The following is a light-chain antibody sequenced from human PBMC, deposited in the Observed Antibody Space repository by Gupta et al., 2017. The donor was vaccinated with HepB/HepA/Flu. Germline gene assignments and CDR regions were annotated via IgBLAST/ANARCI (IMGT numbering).Light chain of an antibody. CDR2: AAS. J-gene: IGKJ3*01. V-gene: IGKV1-39*01. Sequence: EMQRTQSPWSLYASVGDRVTITCRASQSVSSYLNWYQQKPGKAPKLLIYAASSLQSGVPSRFSGSGSGTDFTLTISSLQPEDFATYYCQQSYSTPFTFGPGTKVDIK. CDR3: QQSYSTPFT. CDR1: QSVSSY.